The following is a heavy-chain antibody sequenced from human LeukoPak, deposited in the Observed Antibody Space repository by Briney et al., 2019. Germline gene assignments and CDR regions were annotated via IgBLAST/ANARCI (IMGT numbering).Heavy chain of an antibody. CDR1: GGSISSGYY. CDR3: ARGRSEDY. J-gene: IGHJ4*02. CDR2: ISSSSSII. V-gene: IGHV3-11*04. Sequence: LSLTCTVSGGSISSGYYWGWIRQAPGKGLEWVSYISSSSSIIYYGDSVKGRFTISRDNAKNSLYLQMNSLRAEDTAVYYCARGRSEDYWGQGTLVTVSS.